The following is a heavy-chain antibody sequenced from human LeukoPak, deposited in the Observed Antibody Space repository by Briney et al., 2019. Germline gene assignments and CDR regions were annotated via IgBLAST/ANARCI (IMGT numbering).Heavy chain of an antibody. CDR2: ISSSSSYI. V-gene: IGHV3-21*01. CDR1: GFTFTSYA. J-gene: IGHJ4*02. Sequence: GGSLRLSCAASGFTFTSYAMNWVRQAPGKGLEWVSSISSSSSYIYYADSVKGRFTISRDNAKNSLYLQMNSLRAEDTAVYYCARGTAAAGIDYWGQGTLVTVSS. CDR3: ARGTAAAGIDY. D-gene: IGHD6-13*01.